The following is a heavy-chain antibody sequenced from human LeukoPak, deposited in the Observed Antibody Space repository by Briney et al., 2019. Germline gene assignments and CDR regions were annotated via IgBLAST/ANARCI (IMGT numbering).Heavy chain of an antibody. J-gene: IGHJ4*02. Sequence: GASVKVSCKASGYTFTGYYMHWVRQAPGQGLEWMGWINPNSGGTNYAQKFQGRVTMTRDTSISTAYMELSRLRSDDTAVYYCARGQSGSGFGDYGDYVETLDYWGQGTLVTVSS. CDR2: INPNSGGT. CDR3: ARGQSGSGFGDYGDYVETLDY. CDR1: GYTFTGYY. V-gene: IGHV1-2*02. D-gene: IGHD4-17*01.